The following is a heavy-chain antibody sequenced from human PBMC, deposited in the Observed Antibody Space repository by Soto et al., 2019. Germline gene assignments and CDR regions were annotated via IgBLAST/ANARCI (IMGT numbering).Heavy chain of an antibody. V-gene: IGHV3-23*01. CDR3: AKNRERDAWYEDY. J-gene: IGHJ4*02. CDR1: GFSFSSYA. D-gene: IGHD6-13*01. CDR2: ISGSDGST. Sequence: EVQLLESGGGLEQRGGSLRLSCVASGFSFSSYAMTWVRQAPGKGLEWVSVISGSDGSTYYAHSVKGRFTISRDNSKNTLYLQMNSLRAEDTAVYYCAKNRERDAWYEDYWGQGTLVTVSS.